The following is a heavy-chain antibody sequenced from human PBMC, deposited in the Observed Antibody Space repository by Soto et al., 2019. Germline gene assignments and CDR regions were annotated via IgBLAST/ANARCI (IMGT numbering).Heavy chain of an antibody. J-gene: IGHJ5*02. CDR3: ARVGYSDSSSYYYAWFDP. CDR1: GDSVSSNSAA. V-gene: IGHV6-1*01. Sequence: PSQALSLTCAISGDSVSSNSAAWNWIRQSPSRGVDWLGRTFFRSQLYNDYAVSVKSRITINPDTSKNQFSLQLYSVTLEDTAVYYCARVGYSDSSSYYYAWFDPWGQGILVTVSS. CDR2: TFFRSQLYN. D-gene: IGHD3-22*01.